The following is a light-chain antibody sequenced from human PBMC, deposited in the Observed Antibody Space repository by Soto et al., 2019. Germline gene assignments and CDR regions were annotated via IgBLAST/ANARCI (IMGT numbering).Light chain of an antibody. CDR2: AAS. Sequence: DIQMTQSPSSLSASVGDRVTITCRASQSISSYLNWYQQTPGKAPKLLIYAASSLQSGVPSRFSGSGSGTEFTLTISRLQPEDFATYCSQQSYSTPWTGGQGTKVDIK. J-gene: IGKJ1*01. CDR1: QSISSY. V-gene: IGKV1-39*01. CDR3: QQSYSTPWT.